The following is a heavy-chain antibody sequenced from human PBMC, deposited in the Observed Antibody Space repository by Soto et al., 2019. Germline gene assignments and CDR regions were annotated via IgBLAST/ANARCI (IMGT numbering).Heavy chain of an antibody. CDR2: ISGSGGST. V-gene: IGHV3-23*01. CDR1: GFTFSSYA. J-gene: IGHJ4*02. CDR3: AKDRVDFWSGYYPMIEYFDY. Sequence: VQLLESGGGLVQPGGSLRLSCAASGFTFSSYAMSWVRQAPGKGLEWVSAISGSGGSTYYADSVKGRFTISRDNSKNTLYLQMNSRRAEDTAVYYCAKDRVDFWSGYYPMIEYFDYWGQGTLVTVSS. D-gene: IGHD3-3*01.